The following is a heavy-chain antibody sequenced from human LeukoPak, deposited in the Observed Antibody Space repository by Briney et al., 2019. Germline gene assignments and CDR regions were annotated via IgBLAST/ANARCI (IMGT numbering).Heavy chain of an antibody. J-gene: IGHJ4*02. CDR2: ISYDGSNK. CDR1: GFTFSSYG. D-gene: IGHD3-22*01. V-gene: IGHV3-30*03. CDR3: ARVGGSYDSSGYYSPIPHY. Sequence: GGSLRLSCAASGFTFSSYGMRWVRQAPGKGLEWVAVISYDGSNKYYADSVKGRFTISRDNSKNTLYLQMNSLRAEDTAVYYCARVGGSYDSSGYYSPIPHYWGQGTLVTVSS.